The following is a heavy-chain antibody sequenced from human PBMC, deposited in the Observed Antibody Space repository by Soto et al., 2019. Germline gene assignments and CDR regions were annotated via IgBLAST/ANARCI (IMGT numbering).Heavy chain of an antibody. CDR3: ARERRVVGGYSSSWYDYFDY. Sequence: PSETLSLTCAVYGGSFSAYFWSWIRQPPGKGLEWIGEINHSGSTNYNPPLKSRVTISLDTSKSHFSLKLSSVSAADTAIYYCARERRVVGGYSSSWYDYFDYWGQGTPVTVSS. J-gene: IGHJ4*02. CDR1: GGSFSAYF. V-gene: IGHV4-34*01. D-gene: IGHD6-13*01. CDR2: INHSGST.